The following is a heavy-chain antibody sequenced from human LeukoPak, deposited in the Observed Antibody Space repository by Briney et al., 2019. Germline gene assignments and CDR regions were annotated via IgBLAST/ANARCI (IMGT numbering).Heavy chain of an antibody. Sequence: SATLSLTCPVSADSISSYYWSWVRQPAGEGLEWIGRIHPSGSTIYNPSLKSRVTMSLDTSKNQFSLELSSVTAADTAVYYCARDRSGPTPYFDSWGQGTLVTVSS. CDR1: ADSISSYY. J-gene: IGHJ4*02. D-gene: IGHD1-1*01. CDR3: ARDRSGPTPYFDS. CDR2: IHPSGST. V-gene: IGHV4-4*07.